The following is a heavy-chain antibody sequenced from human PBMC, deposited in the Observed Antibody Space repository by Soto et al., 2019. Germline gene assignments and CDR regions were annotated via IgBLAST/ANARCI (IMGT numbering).Heavy chain of an antibody. V-gene: IGHV1-46*01. CDR2: IHPDGGHT. Sequence: QVQLVQSGAEVKKPGASVKVSCKASGYTFTNYYVQWVRQAPGQGLEWMGVIHPDGGHTTYSQKCQDRVTMTRDTFTSTIYMELSSLISEDTAVYYCARGDNDYWGQGTLVTVSS. J-gene: IGHJ4*02. CDR1: GYTFTNYY. CDR3: ARGDNDY.